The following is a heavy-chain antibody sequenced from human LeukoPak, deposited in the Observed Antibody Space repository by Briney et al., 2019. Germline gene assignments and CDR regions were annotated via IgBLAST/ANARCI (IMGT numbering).Heavy chain of an antibody. D-gene: IGHD1-26*01. CDR3: ARGASGGYSWFDS. CDR1: GYSFTTYR. J-gene: IGHJ5*01. CDR2: IYPGDSQT. Sequence: GESLKISCKGSGYSFTTYRVAWVRQMPGNGLEWMGIIYPGDSQTRYSPSFQGQVTISADKSISTAYLQWSSLKASDTAMYYCARGASGGYSWFDSWGQGTLVTVSS. V-gene: IGHV5-51*01.